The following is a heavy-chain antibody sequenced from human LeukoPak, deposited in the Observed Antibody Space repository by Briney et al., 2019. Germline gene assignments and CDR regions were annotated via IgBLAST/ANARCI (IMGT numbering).Heavy chain of an antibody. CDR3: AKDRDYGDYFSYDY. V-gene: IGHV3-11*01. CDR1: GFTFSDYY. Sequence: GGSLRLSCAASGFTFSDYYMSWIRQAPGKGLEWVSYISSSGSTIYYADSVKGRFTISRDNAKNSLYLQMNSLRAEDTAVYYCAKDRDYGDYFSYDYWGQGTLVTVSS. D-gene: IGHD4-17*01. CDR2: ISSSGSTI. J-gene: IGHJ4*02.